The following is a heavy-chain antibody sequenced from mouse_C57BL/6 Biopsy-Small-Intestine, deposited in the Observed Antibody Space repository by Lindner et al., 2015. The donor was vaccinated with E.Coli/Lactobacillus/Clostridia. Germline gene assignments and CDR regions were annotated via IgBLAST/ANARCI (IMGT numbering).Heavy chain of an antibody. J-gene: IGHJ1*03. Sequence: VQLQEFGAELVRPGTSVKVSCKASGYAFTNYLIEWVKQRPGQGLEWIGVINPGSGGTNYNEKFKGKATLTADKSSSTAYMQLSSLTSEDSAVYFCARGRRSYWYFDVWGTGTTVTVSS. CDR2: INPGSGGT. V-gene: IGHV1-54*01. CDR1: GYAFTNYL. CDR3: ARGRRSYWYFDV.